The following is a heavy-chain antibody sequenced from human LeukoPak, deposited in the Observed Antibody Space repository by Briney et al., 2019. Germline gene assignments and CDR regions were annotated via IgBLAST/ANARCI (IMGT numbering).Heavy chain of an antibody. Sequence: GGSLRLSCAASGFTFSSYSMNWVRQAPGKGLEWVSYISSSSSTIYYADSVKGRFTISRDNAKNSLYLQMNSLRAEDTAVYYCAREPGLLRSHGRRSWYFDLWGRGTLVTVSS. CDR3: AREPGLLRSHGRRSWYFDL. J-gene: IGHJ2*01. CDR1: GFTFSSYS. V-gene: IGHV3-48*01. D-gene: IGHD3-3*01. CDR2: ISSSSSTI.